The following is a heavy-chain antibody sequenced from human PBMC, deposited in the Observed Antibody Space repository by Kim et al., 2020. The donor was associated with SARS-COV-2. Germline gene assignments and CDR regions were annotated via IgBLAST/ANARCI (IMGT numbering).Heavy chain of an antibody. Sequence: SETLSLTCTVSGGSISSGGYYWSWIRQHPGKGLEWIGYIYYSGSTYYNPSLKSRVTISVDTSKNQFSLKLSSVTAADTAVYYCARGGYYYDSAGMDVWGQGTTVTVSS. V-gene: IGHV4-31*03. CDR3: ARGGYYYDSAGMDV. CDR1: GGSISSGGYY. D-gene: IGHD3-22*01. CDR2: IYYSGST. J-gene: IGHJ6*02.